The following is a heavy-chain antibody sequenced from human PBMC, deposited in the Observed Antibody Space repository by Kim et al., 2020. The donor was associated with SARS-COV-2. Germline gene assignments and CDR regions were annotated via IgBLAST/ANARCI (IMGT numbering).Heavy chain of an antibody. Sequence: GESLKISCKGSGYSFTNYWIIWVRQMPGKGLEWMGRIDPSDSYTNYSPSFQGHVTISVDKSTSTVSLQWSSLKASDTAMYYCARQDCTSTSCYGVYWGQGTLVTVSS. CDR3: ARQDCTSTSCYGVY. CDR1: GYSFTNYW. D-gene: IGHD2-2*01. V-gene: IGHV5-10-1*01. J-gene: IGHJ4*02. CDR2: IDPSDSYT.